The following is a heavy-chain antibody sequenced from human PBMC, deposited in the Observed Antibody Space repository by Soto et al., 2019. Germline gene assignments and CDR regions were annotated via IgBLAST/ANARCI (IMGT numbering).Heavy chain of an antibody. CDR2: IYPGDSDT. CDR3: ARAGYCSSTSCQSGYYYYGMDV. D-gene: IGHD2-2*01. Sequence: PXASLKISCKGCGYSFTSYWIGWVRQMPGKGLEWMGIIYPGDSDTRYSPSFQGQVTISADKSISTAYLQWSSLKASDTAMYYCARAGYCSSTSCQSGYYYYGMDVWGQGTTVTVSS. J-gene: IGHJ6*02. CDR1: GYSFTSYW. V-gene: IGHV5-51*01.